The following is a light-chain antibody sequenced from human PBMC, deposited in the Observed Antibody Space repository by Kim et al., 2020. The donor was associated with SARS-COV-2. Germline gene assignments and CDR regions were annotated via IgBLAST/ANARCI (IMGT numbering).Light chain of an antibody. V-gene: IGLV3-1*01. CDR2: HDS. J-gene: IGLJ1*01. CDR3: QAWDSSTVV. Sequence: SYELTQPPSVSVSPGQTASITCSGDKLGDKYACWYQQKPGQSPVLVIYHDSKRPSGIPERFSGSNSGNTATLTISGTQAMDEADYYCQAWDSSTVVFGTG. CDR1: KLGDKY.